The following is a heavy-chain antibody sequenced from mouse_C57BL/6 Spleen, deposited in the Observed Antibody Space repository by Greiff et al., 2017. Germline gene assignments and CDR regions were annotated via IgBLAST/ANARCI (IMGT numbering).Heavy chain of an antibody. CDR3: ARPGYGSSYHFDY. Sequence: QVQLQQPGAELVKPGASVKMSCKASGYTFTSYWITWVKQRPGQGLEWIGDIYPGSGSTNYNEKFKSKAKLTVDTSSSTAYMQLSSLTSEDSAVYYCARPGYGSSYHFDYWGQGTTLTVSS. D-gene: IGHD1-1*01. J-gene: IGHJ2*01. CDR2: IYPGSGST. CDR1: GYTFTSYW. V-gene: IGHV1-55*01.